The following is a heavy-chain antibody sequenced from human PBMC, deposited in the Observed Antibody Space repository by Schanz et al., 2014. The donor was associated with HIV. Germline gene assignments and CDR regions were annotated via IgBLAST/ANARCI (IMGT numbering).Heavy chain of an antibody. CDR1: GLTLSSYG. D-gene: IGHD4-4*01. CDR3: ANDPELTTITGYFDS. Sequence: EVQLLESGGGLVQPGGSLRLSCAASGLTLSSYGMSWVRQAPGKGLEWVSLISGSGISTYYADSVKGRFTISRDNSKNTLYLQMNSLRAEDTALYFCANDPELTTITGYFDSWGQGTLVTVSS. CDR2: ISGSGIST. J-gene: IGHJ4*02. V-gene: IGHV3-23*01.